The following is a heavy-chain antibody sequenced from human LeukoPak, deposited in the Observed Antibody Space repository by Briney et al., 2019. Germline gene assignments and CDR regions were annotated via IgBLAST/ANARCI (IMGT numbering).Heavy chain of an antibody. CDR1: GGSISSSSYY. CDR2: IYYSGST. J-gene: IGHJ4*02. CDR3: ARADIVVVVAAWAYFDY. Sequence: SETLSLTCTVSGGSISSSSYYWGWIRQPPGKGLEWIGSIYYSGSTYYNPSLKSRVTISVDTSKNQFSLKLSSVTAADTAVYYCARADIVVVVAAWAYFDYWGPGTLVTVSS. D-gene: IGHD2-15*01. V-gene: IGHV4-39*01.